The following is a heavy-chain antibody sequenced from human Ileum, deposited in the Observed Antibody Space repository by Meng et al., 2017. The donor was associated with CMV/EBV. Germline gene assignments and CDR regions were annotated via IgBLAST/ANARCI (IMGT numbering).Heavy chain of an antibody. V-gene: IGHV1-8*02. D-gene: IGHD1-14*01. Sequence: KLSCKASGYTFTSYDINWVRQAAGQGLEWMGWTNPRSGNTGSAQKFQGRLTMTMNTSIGTVYMELSSLRSEDTAVYYCARNGIFFDYWGQGALVTVSS. J-gene: IGHJ4*02. CDR2: TNPRSGNT. CDR1: GYTFTSYD. CDR3: ARNGIFFDY.